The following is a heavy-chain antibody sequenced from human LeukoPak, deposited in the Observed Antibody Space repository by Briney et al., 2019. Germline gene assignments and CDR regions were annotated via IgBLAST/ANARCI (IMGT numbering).Heavy chain of an antibody. V-gene: IGHV4-31*03. CDR2: IYYSGST. Sequence: PSQTLSLTCTVSGGSISSGGYYWSWTRQHPGKGLEWIGYIYYSGSTYYNPSLKSRVTISVDTSKNQFSLKLSSVTAADTAVYYCARGVYYYDSHPTYYYYGMDVWGQGTTVTVSS. J-gene: IGHJ6*02. CDR3: ARGVYYYDSHPTYYYYGMDV. CDR1: GGSISSGGYY. D-gene: IGHD3-22*01.